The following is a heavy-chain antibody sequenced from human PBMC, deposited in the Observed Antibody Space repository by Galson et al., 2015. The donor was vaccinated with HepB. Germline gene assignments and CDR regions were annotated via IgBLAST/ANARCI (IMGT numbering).Heavy chain of an antibody. CDR3: VRVRWLVTDS. V-gene: IGHV3-48*03. CDR1: GFTFSSYE. Sequence: SLRLSCAASGFTFSSYEMNWVRQAPGKGLEWVSHISSSGNIIYYADSVKGRFTISRDNTKNSLFLQMNSLRPEDTAVYLCVRVRWLVTDSWGQGTLVTVSS. CDR2: ISSSGNII. D-gene: IGHD6-19*01. J-gene: IGHJ4*02.